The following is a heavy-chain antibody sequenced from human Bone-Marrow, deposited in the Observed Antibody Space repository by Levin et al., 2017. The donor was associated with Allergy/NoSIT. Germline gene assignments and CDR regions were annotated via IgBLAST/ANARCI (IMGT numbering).Heavy chain of an antibody. CDR1: GFIFSETW. D-gene: IGHD5-24*01. CDR2: IKEDGSQK. V-gene: IGHV3-7*01. J-gene: IGHJ4*01. CDR3: ATDKVCFTVEY. Sequence: GESLKISCAASGFIFSETWMNWVRQAPGKGLEWVASIKEDGSQKYYVDSVKGRFTISRDNAKNSLYLQVNNLRADDTAVYYCATDKVCFTVEYWGNGTLVTVSS.